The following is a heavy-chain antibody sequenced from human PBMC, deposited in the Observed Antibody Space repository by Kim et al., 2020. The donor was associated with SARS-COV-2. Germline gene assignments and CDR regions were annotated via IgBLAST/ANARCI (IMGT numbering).Heavy chain of an antibody. CDR1: GYTFTSYY. J-gene: IGHJ4*02. Sequence: ASVKVSCKASGYTFTSYYMHWVRQAPGQGLEWMGIINPSGGSTSYAQKFQGRVTMTRDTSTSTVYMELSSLRSEDTAVYYCARDPTFIAVAGKGPDYWGQGTLVTVSS. D-gene: IGHD6-19*01. CDR2: INPSGGST. CDR3: ARDPTFIAVAGKGPDY. V-gene: IGHV1-46*01.